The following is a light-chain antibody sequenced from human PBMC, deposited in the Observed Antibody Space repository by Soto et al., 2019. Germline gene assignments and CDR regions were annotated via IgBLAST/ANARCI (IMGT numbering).Light chain of an antibody. V-gene: IGKV1-33*01. J-gene: IGKJ3*01. CDR3: QKCDYLPI. CDR2: DAS. CDR1: HDITSY. Sequence: DIQMTQSPSSLSASVGDRVTITCQASHDITSYLNWYQHKPGKAPKLLIYDASILEAGVPSRFSGSGSGTDFTFTISSQPPEYVATYYCQKCDYLPIFGHGTTVDF.